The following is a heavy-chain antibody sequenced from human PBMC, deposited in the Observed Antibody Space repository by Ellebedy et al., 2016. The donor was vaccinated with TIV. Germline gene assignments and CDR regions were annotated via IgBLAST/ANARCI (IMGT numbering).Heavy chain of an antibody. CDR2: IGGSGHTT. D-gene: IGHD3-3*01. Sequence: GKSLKISCAASGFTFSRYAMSWVRQAPGKGLEWVSAIGGSGHTTDYTDSVKGRFTISRDNSKNTLSLQMNNLRAEDTAVYYCAKDPITIFGVVWIYWGQGTLVTVSS. CDR1: GFTFSRYA. J-gene: IGHJ4*02. CDR3: AKDPITIFGVVWIY. V-gene: IGHV3-23*01.